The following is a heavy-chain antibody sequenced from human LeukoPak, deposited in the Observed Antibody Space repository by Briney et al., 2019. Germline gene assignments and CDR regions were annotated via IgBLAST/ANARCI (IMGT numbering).Heavy chain of an antibody. Sequence: GGSLRLSCVTSGFTFSSYGMHWVRQLPGKGLEWVAVISYDAEGDYHVDSVKGRFTISRDNAKNSLYLQMNSLRAEGTAVYYCARGTLGTAMVKAAFDFWGQGTMVTVSS. CDR3: ARGTLGTAMVKAAFDF. CDR2: ISYDAEGD. V-gene: IGHV3-30*03. CDR1: GFTFSSYG. J-gene: IGHJ3*01. D-gene: IGHD5-18*01.